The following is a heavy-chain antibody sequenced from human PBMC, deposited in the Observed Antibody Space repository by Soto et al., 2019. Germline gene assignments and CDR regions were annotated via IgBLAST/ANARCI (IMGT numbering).Heavy chain of an antibody. D-gene: IGHD5-18*01. Sequence: SVKVSCKASGGTFSSYAISWVRQAPGQGLEWMGGIIPIFGTSNYAQKFQGRVTITADKSTSTAYMELSSLRSEDTAVYYCARAGGGTGYSYGYYPGYCFDYWGQGTLVTVSS. J-gene: IGHJ4*02. CDR3: ARAGGGTGYSYGYYPGYCFDY. CDR2: IIPIFGTS. V-gene: IGHV1-69*06. CDR1: GGTFSSYA.